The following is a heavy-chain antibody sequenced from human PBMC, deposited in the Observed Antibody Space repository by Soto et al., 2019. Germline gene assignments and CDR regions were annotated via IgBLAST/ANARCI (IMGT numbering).Heavy chain of an antibody. V-gene: IGHV1-69*12. CDR3: EKFQMWSGMNV. CDR2: ISPILTTD. D-gene: IGHD2-21*01. J-gene: IGHJ6*02. Sequence: QVQLVQSGAEMKKPGSSVTVSCKASGGTFSSFSINWVRQAPGQGLEWMGGISPILTTDDYAQKFQDRVTITAYVPTTTVDMTLWCLRSDDTALYYGEKFQMWSGMNVWGQGTTVTVSS. CDR1: GGTFSSFS.